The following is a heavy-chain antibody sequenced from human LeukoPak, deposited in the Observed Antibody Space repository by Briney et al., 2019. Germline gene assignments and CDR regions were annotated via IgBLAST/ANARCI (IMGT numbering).Heavy chain of an antibody. CDR2: ISYDGSNK. Sequence: GGSLRLSCAASGFTFSSYTIHWVRQAPGKGLEWVAVISYDGSNKYYADSVKGRFTISRDNSKNTLYLQMNSLRAEDTAVYYCAKDRRAYGSGTYPIVDYWGQGTLVTVSS. CDR3: AKDRRAYGSGTYPIVDY. V-gene: IGHV3-30*04. D-gene: IGHD3-10*01. CDR1: GFTFSSYT. J-gene: IGHJ4*02.